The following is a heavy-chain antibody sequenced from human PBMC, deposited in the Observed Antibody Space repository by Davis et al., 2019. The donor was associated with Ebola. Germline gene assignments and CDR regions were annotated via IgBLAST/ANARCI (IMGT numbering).Heavy chain of an antibody. J-gene: IGHJ4*02. CDR2: IYYSGST. CDR3: AWGYSNQWFDY. CDR1: GGSISSYY. Sequence: SETLSLTCTVSGGSISSYYWSWIRQPPGKGLEWVGYIYYSGSTNSNPSLKSRVTLSVDTSKNQFSLDLNSVTTADTAVYYCAWGYSNQWFDYWGQGTLVTVSS. V-gene: IGHV4-59*01. D-gene: IGHD4-11*01.